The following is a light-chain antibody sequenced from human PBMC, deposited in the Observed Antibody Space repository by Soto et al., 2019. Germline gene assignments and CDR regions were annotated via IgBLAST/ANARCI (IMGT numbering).Light chain of an antibody. Sequence: DIQMTQSPSTLSASVGDRVTITCRASQNIYNYLAWYQQKPGKAPKPLIYKASTLERGVPSRFSGSGSGKEFTLTISSLQPYDFATYYCHQYSVTSSFGPGTKVDVK. CDR3: HQYSVTSS. CDR2: KAS. CDR1: QNIYNY. J-gene: IGKJ3*01. V-gene: IGKV1-5*03.